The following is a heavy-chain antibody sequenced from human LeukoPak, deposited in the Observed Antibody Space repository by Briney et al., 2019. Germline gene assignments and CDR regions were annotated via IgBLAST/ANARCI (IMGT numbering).Heavy chain of an antibody. J-gene: IGHJ4*02. CDR2: IIPIFGTA. D-gene: IGHD1-1*01. CDR3: ARDHDWNLLYPSDA. V-gene: IGHV1-69*13. CDR1: GGTFSSYA. Sequence: ASVKVSCKASGGTFSSYAISWVRQAPGQGLEWMGGIIPIFGTANYAQKFQGRVTITADESTSTAYMELSSLRSEDTAVYYCARDHDWNLLYPSDAWGQGTLVTVSS.